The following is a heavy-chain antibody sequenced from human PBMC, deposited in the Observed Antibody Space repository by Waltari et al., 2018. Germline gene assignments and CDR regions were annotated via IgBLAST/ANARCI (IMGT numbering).Heavy chain of an antibody. V-gene: IGHV3-30*02. Sequence: QAQLVESGGGVVQPGGSLRLSCAASGFSFSSYAMHCVRQAPGKGLDWVAFIRYDGSIKYYGDSVKGRFTISRDNSKNTLFLQMNSLRAEDTAVYYCAKDGYYGSGTYKGMYYFDYWGQGTLVTVSS. CDR2: IRYDGSIK. D-gene: IGHD3-10*01. J-gene: IGHJ4*02. CDR3: AKDGYYGSGTYKGMYYFDY. CDR1: GFSFSSYA.